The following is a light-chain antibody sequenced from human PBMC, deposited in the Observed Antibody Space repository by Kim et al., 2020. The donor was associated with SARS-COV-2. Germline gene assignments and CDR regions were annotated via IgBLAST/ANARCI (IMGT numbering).Light chain of an antibody. CDR3: QVWDSGSDHYV. V-gene: IGLV3-21*01. CDR2: YYS. J-gene: IGLJ1*01. CDR1: NIRIRG. Sequence: APGKTARITCGGENIRIRGMHWYQQKPGQAPVVVMDYYSDRPAASPEQFCCSNSENAATLTISSVEAGDEADYYCQVWDSGSDHYVFGTGTKVTVL.